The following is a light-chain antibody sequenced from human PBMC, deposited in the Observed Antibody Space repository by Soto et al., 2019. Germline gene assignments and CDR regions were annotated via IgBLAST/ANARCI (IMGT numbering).Light chain of an antibody. CDR3: RSYTTSPDYV. J-gene: IGLJ6*01. Sequence: SALTQPASVSVSPGQSITISCTGTSSDVGGYNFVSWYQQHPAKAPKLMIYGVSNRPSGVSNRFSGSKSGNTASLTISGLQAEDEADYYCRSYTTSPDYVLGNGIQVTVL. CDR1: SSDVGGYNF. V-gene: IGLV2-14*01. CDR2: GVS.